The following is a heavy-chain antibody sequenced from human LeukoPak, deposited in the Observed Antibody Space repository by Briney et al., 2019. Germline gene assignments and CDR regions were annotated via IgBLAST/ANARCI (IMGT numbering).Heavy chain of an antibody. J-gene: IGHJ2*01. CDR1: GFTFSSYS. D-gene: IGHD3-16*01. V-gene: IGHV3-21*01. CDR3: AREYYDYVYRYFDL. CDR2: ISSSSYI. Sequence: PGGSLRLSCAASGFTFSSYSMNWVRQAPGKGLEWVSSISSSSYIYYADSVKGRFTISRDNAKNTLYLQMNSLRVEDTAVYYCAREYYDYVYRYFDLWGRGTLVTVSS.